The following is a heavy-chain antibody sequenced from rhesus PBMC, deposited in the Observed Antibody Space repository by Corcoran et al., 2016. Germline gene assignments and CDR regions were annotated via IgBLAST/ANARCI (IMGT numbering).Heavy chain of an antibody. J-gene: IGHJ1*01. CDR3: ARKGGSQNEL. Sequence: QVQLQESGPGLVKPSETLSLTCAASGGSISVSYWNWIRQVPGKGLEWSGYIAGGSGATPYNPSLKSRVTIATDTSKNQFSLRLSAVTAADTAVYYCARKGGSQNELWGQGALVTVSS. CDR2: IAGGSGAT. D-gene: IGHD1-44*02. CDR1: GGSISVSY. V-gene: IGHV4-165*02.